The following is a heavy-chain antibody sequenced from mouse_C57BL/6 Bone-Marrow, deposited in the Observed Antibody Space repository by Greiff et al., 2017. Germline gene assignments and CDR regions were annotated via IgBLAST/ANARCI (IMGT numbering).Heavy chain of an antibody. D-gene: IGHD2-2*01. J-gene: IGHJ3*01. CDR2: IYPRDGST. Sequence: QVQLKESDAELVKPGASVKISCKVSGYTFTDHTIHWMKQRPEQGLEWIGYIYPRDGSTKYNEKFKGKATLTADKSSSTAYMQLNSLTSEASAVYFCSSWLRRPSFAYWGQGTLVTVSA. V-gene: IGHV1-78*01. CDR3: SSWLRRPSFAY. CDR1: GYTFTDHT.